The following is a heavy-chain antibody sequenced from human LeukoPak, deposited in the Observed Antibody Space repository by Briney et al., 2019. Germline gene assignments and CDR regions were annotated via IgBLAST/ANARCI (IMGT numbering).Heavy chain of an antibody. CDR2: ISGRGGST. J-gene: IGHJ4*02. CDR1: GFTFSNYA. Sequence: GGSLSLLCAASGFTFSNYAMSWVRQAPGKGLEWVSLISGRGGSTYYADSVKGRFTISRDNSKNTLYLQMNSLTAEDTAVYYCAKYSGAYDYWGQGTLVTVSS. D-gene: IGHD1-26*01. CDR3: AKYSGAYDY. V-gene: IGHV3-23*01.